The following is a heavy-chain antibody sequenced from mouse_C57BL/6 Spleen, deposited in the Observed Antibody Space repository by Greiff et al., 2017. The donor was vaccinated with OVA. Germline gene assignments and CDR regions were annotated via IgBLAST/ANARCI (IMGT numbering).Heavy chain of an antibody. CDR3: ARGDYVRNAMDY. Sequence: VQLKESGPELVKPGASVKISCEASGYSFTDYNMNWVKQSNGKSLEWIGVINPNYGTTSYNQKFKGKATLTVDQSSSTAYMQLNSLTSEDSAVYYCARGDYVRNAMDYWGQGTSVTVSS. J-gene: IGHJ4*01. V-gene: IGHV1-39*01. CDR2: INPNYGTT. CDR1: GYSFTDYN. D-gene: IGHD1-1*01.